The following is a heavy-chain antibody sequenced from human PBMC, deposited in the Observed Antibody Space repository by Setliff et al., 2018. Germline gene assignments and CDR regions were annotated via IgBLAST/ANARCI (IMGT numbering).Heavy chain of an antibody. J-gene: IGHJ3*01. CDR2: IYPGDSDT. D-gene: IGHD2-2*01. CDR1: GYIFTNYW. V-gene: IGHV5-51*01. Sequence: PGESLKISCKASGYIFTNYWIGWVRQMPGKGLEWMGVIYPGDSDTRYSPSFQGQVTISADKSINTAYLQWSSLKASDTAIYYCTRHEDRNKCTSSSCYRENDAFDVWGQGAKVT. CDR3: TRHEDRNKCTSSSCYRENDAFDV.